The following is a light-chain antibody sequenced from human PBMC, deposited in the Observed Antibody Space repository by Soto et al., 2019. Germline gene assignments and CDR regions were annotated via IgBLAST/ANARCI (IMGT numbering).Light chain of an antibody. J-gene: IGKJ5*01. CDR3: QQRSNSPLT. Sequence: ILSTEGPGRLSLAPGGGATGSCGASQSVSSYLAWYQQKPGQAPRLLIYDASNRATGFPARFSGCESGMHSPHSCCTLVPKDLAMYHPQQRSNSPLTFGRGTQVEIK. V-gene: IGKV3-11*01. CDR2: DAS. CDR1: QSVSSY.